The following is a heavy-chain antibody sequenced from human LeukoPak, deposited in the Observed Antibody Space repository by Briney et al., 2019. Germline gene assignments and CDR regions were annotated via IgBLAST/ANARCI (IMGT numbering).Heavy chain of an antibody. CDR2: INHSGST. J-gene: IGHJ4*02. D-gene: IGHD6-13*01. CDR1: GGSFSGYY. Sequence: SETLSLTCAVYGGSFSGYYWSWIRQPPGKGLEWIGEINHSGSTNYNPSLKSRVTISVDTSKNQFSLKLSSVTAADTAVYYCARGKKAAAGPLCDYWGQGTLVTVSS. V-gene: IGHV4-34*01. CDR3: ARGKKAAAGPLCDY.